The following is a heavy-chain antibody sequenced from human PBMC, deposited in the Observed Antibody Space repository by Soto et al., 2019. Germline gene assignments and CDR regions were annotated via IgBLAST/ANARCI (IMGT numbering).Heavy chain of an antibody. CDR3: ARNGGYENWFDP. Sequence: QVQLQESGPGLVKPSETLSLTCTVSGGSVSSGSYYWSWIRQPPGKGLEWIGYIYYSGSTNYNPSLKSRVTISVDTSKNQFSLKLSSVTAADTAVYYCARNGGYENWFDPWGKGTLVTVSS. V-gene: IGHV4-61*01. D-gene: IGHD1-1*01. CDR2: IYYSGST. J-gene: IGHJ5*02. CDR1: GGSVSSGSYY.